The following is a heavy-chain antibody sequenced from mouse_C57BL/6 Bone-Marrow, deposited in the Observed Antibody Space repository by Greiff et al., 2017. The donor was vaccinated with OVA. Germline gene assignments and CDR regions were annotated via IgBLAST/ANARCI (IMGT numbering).Heavy chain of an antibody. D-gene: IGHD2-4*01. CDR3: ARDSLIYYDYHYYAMDY. CDR1: GFSLTSYG. Sequence: VQLQQSGPGLVQPSQSLSITCTVSGFSLTSYGVHWVRQSPGKGLEWLGVIWRGGSTDYNAAFISRLSISKDNSKSQVFFKMNSLQADDTAIYYCARDSLIYYDYHYYAMDYWGQGTSVTVSS. J-gene: IGHJ4*01. CDR2: IWRGGST. V-gene: IGHV2-2*01.